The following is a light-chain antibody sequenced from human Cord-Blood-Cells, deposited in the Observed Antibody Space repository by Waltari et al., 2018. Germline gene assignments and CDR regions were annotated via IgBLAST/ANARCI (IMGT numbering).Light chain of an antibody. CDR1: QRVSSY. Sequence: EIVLTQSPATLSLSPGERATLSCRASQRVSSYLAWYQQKPGQAPRLLIYDASNRATGIPARFSGSGSGTDFTLTSSSLEPEDFAVYYCQQRSNWPTFGQGTKVESK. V-gene: IGKV3-11*01. CDR3: QQRSNWPT. J-gene: IGKJ1*01. CDR2: DAS.